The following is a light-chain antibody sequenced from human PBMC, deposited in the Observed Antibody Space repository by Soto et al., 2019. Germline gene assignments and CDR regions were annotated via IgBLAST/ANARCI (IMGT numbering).Light chain of an antibody. Sequence: DVVMTQSPLSLPVTVGQPASISCRSSQSLVHNNGNTYLNWFQQRPGQSPRRLLYKVSIRDSGVPGRFGGSGSGTDFTLKISRVEAVDVGVYYCMQGTHWPRTFGQGTTVEI. J-gene: IGKJ1*01. V-gene: IGKV2-30*02. CDR1: QSLVHNNGNTY. CDR3: MQGTHWPRT. CDR2: KVS.